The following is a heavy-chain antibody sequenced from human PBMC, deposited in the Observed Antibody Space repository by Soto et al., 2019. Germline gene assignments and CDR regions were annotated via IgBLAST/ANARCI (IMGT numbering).Heavy chain of an antibody. CDR2: ISYDGTNK. CDR3: ARDTGNWNYDY. J-gene: IGHJ4*02. D-gene: IGHD1-7*01. CDR1: GLTFSSYA. Sequence: QVQLVESGGGVVQPGGSLRLSCAASGLTFSSYAMNWVRQAPGKGLEWVALISYDGTNKYYADSVKGRFTISRDNSKNTLYLQMNSLRTDDAALYYWARDTGNWNYDYWGQGTLVTVSS. V-gene: IGHV3-30-3*01.